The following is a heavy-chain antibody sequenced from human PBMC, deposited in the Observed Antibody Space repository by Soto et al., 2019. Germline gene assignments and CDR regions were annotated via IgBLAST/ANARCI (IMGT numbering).Heavy chain of an antibody. V-gene: IGHV4-4*02. D-gene: IGHD6-13*01. CDR3: ARERSSVYTLDV. J-gene: IGHJ6*02. CDR1: GGSISSSYW. CDR2: IFHSGST. Sequence: WETLSLTCTVSGGSISSSYWWTWVRQPPGKGLEWIGEIFHSGSTNYNPSLKSRATMSVDKSKWQFSLKLTSVTAADTAVYYCARERSSVYTLDVWGQGTSVTVSS.